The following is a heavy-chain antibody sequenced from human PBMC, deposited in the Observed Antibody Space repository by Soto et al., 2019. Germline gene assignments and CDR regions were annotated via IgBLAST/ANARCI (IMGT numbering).Heavy chain of an antibody. CDR2: IIPILGIA. Sequence: QVQLVQSGAEVKKPGSSVQVSCKASGGTFSSYTISWVRQAPGQGLEWMGRIIPILGIANYAQKFQGRVTITADKSTSTAYMELSSLRSEDTAVYYCASGPQYCSSTSCYSYWFDPWGQGTLVTVSS. V-gene: IGHV1-69*02. CDR3: ASGPQYCSSTSCYSYWFDP. J-gene: IGHJ5*02. D-gene: IGHD2-2*01. CDR1: GGTFSSYT.